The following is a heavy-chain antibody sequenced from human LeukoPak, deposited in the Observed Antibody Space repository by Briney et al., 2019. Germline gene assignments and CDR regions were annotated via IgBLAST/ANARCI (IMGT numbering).Heavy chain of an antibody. CDR2: VKQDGIET. CDR1: GFTFSSYW. Sequence: GGSLRLSCAASGFTFSSYWMSWVRQAPGEGPEWVANVKQDGIETYYVDSVKGRFTISRDNAKNSLYLQMNSLRVEDTAEYYCAKDSNGWYQRGSNYFDYWGQGTLVTVSS. J-gene: IGHJ4*02. V-gene: IGHV3-7*03. CDR3: AKDSNGWYQRGSNYFDY. D-gene: IGHD6-19*01.